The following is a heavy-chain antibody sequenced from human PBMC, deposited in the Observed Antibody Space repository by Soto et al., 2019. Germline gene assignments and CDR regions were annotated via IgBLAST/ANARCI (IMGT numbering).Heavy chain of an antibody. J-gene: IGHJ4*02. CDR3: ARGPGYWFDY. V-gene: IGHV4-61*01. CDR1: GGSVSSGSYY. D-gene: IGHD3-9*01. CDR2: IYYSGCT. Sequence: SETLSLTCTVSGGSVSSGSYYWSWIRQPPGKGLEWIGYIYYSGCTNYNPSLKSRVTISVDTSKNQFSLKLSSVTAADTAVYYCARGPGYWFDYWGQGTLVTVSS.